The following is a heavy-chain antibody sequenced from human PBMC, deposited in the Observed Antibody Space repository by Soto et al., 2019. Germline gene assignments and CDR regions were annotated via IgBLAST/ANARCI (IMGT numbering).Heavy chain of an antibody. D-gene: IGHD6-6*01. CDR2: ISGSGGST. CDR3: AKDTGSSPLAAYYYYGMDV. Sequence: GGSLRLSCAASGFTFSSYAMSWVRQAPGKGLEWVSAISGSGGSTYYADSVKGRFTISRDNSKNTLYLQMNSLRAEDTAVYYCAKDTGSSPLAAYYYYGMDVWGQGTTVTVSS. CDR1: GFTFSSYA. J-gene: IGHJ6*02. V-gene: IGHV3-23*01.